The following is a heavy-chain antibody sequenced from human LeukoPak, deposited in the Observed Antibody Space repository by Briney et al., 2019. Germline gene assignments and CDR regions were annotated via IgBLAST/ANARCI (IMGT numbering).Heavy chain of an antibody. CDR1: GGSISSSSYS. CDR2: IYYSGST. D-gene: IGHD6-19*01. V-gene: IGHV4-39*01. J-gene: IGHJ1*01. Sequence: SETLSLTCTVSGGSISSSSYSWGWIRQPPGKGLEWIGSIYYSGSTYYNPSLKSRVTISVDTSKNQFSLKLSSVTAADTAVYYCARSQWLDAEYFQHWGQGTLVTVSS. CDR3: ARSQWLDAEYFQH.